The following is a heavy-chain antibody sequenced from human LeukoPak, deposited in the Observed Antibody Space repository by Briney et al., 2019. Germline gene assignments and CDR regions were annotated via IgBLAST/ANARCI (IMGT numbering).Heavy chain of an antibody. CDR2: IWSDGSNE. CDR3: AKGSPTVVIEGVSGAFDI. J-gene: IGHJ3*02. V-gene: IGHV3-30*02. Sequence: GGSLRLSCAASGFTFSSYWMSWVRQAPGKGLDWVAMIWSDGSNEYYADSVKGRFTISRDNSKNTLYLQMNSLRAEDTAVYYCAKGSPTVVIEGVSGAFDIWGQGTMVTVSS. D-gene: IGHD4-23*01. CDR1: GFTFSSYW.